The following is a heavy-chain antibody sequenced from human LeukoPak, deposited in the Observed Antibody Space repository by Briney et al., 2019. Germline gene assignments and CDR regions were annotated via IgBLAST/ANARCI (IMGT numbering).Heavy chain of an antibody. CDR2: ISSSSSYI. D-gene: IGHD3-3*01. J-gene: IGHJ6*02. Sequence: PGGSLRLSCAASGFTFSSYSMNWVRQAPGKGLEWVSSISSSSSYIYYADSVKGRFTISRDNAKNSLYLQMNSLRAEDTAVYYCARAPSGYWDYYYYYGMDVWGQGTTVTVSS. CDR3: ARAPSGYWDYYYYYGMDV. CDR1: GFTFSSYS. V-gene: IGHV3-21*01.